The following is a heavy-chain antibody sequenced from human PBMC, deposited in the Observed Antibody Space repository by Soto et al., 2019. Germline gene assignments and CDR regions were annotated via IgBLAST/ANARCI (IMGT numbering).Heavy chain of an antibody. CDR3: AKKGSTEVQERKFDY. Sequence: EVQLLESGGGLVQPGGSLRLSCAASGFTFSSYAMNWVRQAPGKGLEWVSVISGSGGTTYYADSVKGRFTISRDNSKNTLYLQMNSLRAEDTAVYYCAKKGSTEVQERKFDYWGQGTLVTVSS. V-gene: IGHV3-23*01. D-gene: IGHD1-1*01. CDR1: GFTFSSYA. J-gene: IGHJ4*02. CDR2: ISGSGGTT.